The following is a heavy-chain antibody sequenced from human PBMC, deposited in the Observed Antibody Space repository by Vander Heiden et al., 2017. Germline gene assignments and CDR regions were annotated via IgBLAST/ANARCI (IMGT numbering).Heavy chain of an antibody. CDR1: GFMFGDYL. J-gene: IGHJ3*01. CDR3: AKDLTTMTPYDAFDF. V-gene: IGHV3-43*01. CDR2: ITWDGSST. Sequence: VQLVESGGVVVQPGGSLRLSCEASGFMFGDYLMHWVRQAPGKGLEWVSLITWDGSSTYHADSVKGRFTISRDNGKKSLYLQMNSLRTEDTALYYCAKDLTTMTPYDAFDFWGQGTMVTVSS. D-gene: IGHD4-17*01.